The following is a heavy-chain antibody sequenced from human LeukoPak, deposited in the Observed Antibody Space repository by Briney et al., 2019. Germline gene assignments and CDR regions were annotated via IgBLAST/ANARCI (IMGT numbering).Heavy chain of an antibody. Sequence: SETLSLTCTVSGGSISSYYWSWIRQPPGKGLKWIGYIYYSGSTNYNPSLKSRVTISVDTSKNQFSLKLSSVTAADTAVYYCARASGYYHNFDYWGQGTLATVSS. CDR3: ARASGYYHNFDY. CDR2: IYYSGST. V-gene: IGHV4-59*01. D-gene: IGHD3-22*01. J-gene: IGHJ4*02. CDR1: GGSISSYY.